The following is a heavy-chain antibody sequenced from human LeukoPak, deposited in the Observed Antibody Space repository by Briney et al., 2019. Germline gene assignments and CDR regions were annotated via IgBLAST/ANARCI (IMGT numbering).Heavy chain of an antibody. V-gene: IGHV3-64*01. CDR1: GFSFISYA. D-gene: IGHD5-24*01. CDR2: ISNNGGIT. J-gene: IGHJ4*02. Sequence: GGSLRLSCAASGFSFISYAMHWVRQAPGKGLEYVSAISNNGGITYYANSVKGRLTISRDNSKNTLYLQVGSLRAEDMAVYYCARDRDGCFDYWGQGTLVTVSS. CDR3: ARDRDGCFDY.